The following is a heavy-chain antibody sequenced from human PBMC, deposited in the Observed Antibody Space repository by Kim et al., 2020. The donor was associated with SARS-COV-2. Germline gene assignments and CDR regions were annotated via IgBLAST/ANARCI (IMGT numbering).Heavy chain of an antibody. D-gene: IGHD3-3*01. J-gene: IGHJ5*02. CDR1: GGSISSGGYY. CDR2: IYYSGST. Sequence: SETLSLTCTVSGGSISSGGYYWSWIRQHPGKGLEWIGYIYYSGSTYYNPSLKSRVTISVDTSKNQFSLKLSSVTAADTAVYYCARGGQDFWVSFDPWGQGTLVTVSS. V-gene: IGHV4-31*03. CDR3: ARGGQDFWVSFDP.